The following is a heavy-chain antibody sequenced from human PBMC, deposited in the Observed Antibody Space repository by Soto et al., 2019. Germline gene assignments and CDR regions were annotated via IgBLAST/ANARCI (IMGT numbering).Heavy chain of an antibody. Sequence: SQTLSLTCAISGDSVSSNSAAWNWVRQSPSRGLEWLGRTYYRSKWYDDYAVSVKSRITINPDTSKNQFSLHLNSVTPEDTAVYYCARGAGRGYCSGNTCYSPYNYYGMDVWGQGTTVTVS. V-gene: IGHV6-1*01. CDR1: GDSVSSNSAA. D-gene: IGHD2-15*01. CDR2: TYYRSKWYD. CDR3: ARGAGRGYCSGNTCYSPYNYYGMDV. J-gene: IGHJ6*02.